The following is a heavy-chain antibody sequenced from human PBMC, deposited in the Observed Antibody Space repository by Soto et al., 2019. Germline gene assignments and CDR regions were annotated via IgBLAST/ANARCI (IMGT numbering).Heavy chain of an antibody. D-gene: IGHD6-25*01. CDR2: IYHSGST. Sequence: QVQLQESGPGLVKPSGTLSLTCAVSGDSISSSKWWSWARQPPGKGLEWIGEIYHSGSTTYNPSLKSRVIISVDKSKNQFSLKLSSVTDADTAVYYCARGERQQQRDYWGQGTLVTVSS. CDR1: GDSISSSKW. V-gene: IGHV4-4*02. CDR3: ARGERQQQRDY. J-gene: IGHJ4*02.